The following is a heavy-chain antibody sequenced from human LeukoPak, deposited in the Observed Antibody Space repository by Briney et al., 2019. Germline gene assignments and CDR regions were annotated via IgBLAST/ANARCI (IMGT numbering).Heavy chain of an antibody. CDR1: GGSISSGGYS. V-gene: IGHV4-30-2*01. J-gene: IGHJ4*02. CDR3: ARGGYGGNSEGFDY. D-gene: IGHD4-23*01. CDR2: IYHSGST. Sequence: SQTLSLTCAVSGGSISSGGYSWSWTRQPPGKGLEWIGYIYHSGSTYYNPSLKSRVTISVDRSKNQFSLKLSSVTAADTAVYYCARGGYGGNSEGFDYWGQGTLVTVSS.